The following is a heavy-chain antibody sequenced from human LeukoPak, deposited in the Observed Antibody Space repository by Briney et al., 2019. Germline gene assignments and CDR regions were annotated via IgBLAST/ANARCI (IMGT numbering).Heavy chain of an antibody. J-gene: IGHJ4*02. CDR2: INPNSGGT. D-gene: IGHD6-13*01. Sequence: GASVKVSCKASGYTFTGYYMHWVRQAPGQGLEWMGWINPNSGGTNYAQKFQGRVTMTRDTSISTAYMELSRLRSDDTAVYYCASWELSGRYSSSWDGDWGQGTLVTVSS. CDR3: ASWELSGRYSSSWDGD. CDR1: GYTFTGYY. V-gene: IGHV1-2*02.